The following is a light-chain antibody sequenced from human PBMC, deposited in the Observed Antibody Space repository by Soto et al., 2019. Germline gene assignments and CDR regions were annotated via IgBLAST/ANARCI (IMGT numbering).Light chain of an antibody. CDR2: AAS. J-gene: IGKJ3*01. Sequence: DIQMTQSPSSLSASVGDRVTITCRASQSISSYLNWYQQKPGKAPKLLIYAASSLQSGVPSRFSGSGSGTDFTLTISSLQHEDFATYYCQQSYSTPPGITFGPGTKVDIK. V-gene: IGKV1-39*01. CDR1: QSISSY. CDR3: QQSYSTPPGIT.